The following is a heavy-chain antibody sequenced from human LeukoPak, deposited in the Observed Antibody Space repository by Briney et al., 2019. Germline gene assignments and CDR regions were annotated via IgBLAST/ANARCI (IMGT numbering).Heavy chain of an antibody. J-gene: IGHJ4*02. V-gene: IGHV3-23*01. Sequence: PGGSLRLSCAASGFTFSSYAMSWVRQAPGKGLEWVSAISGSGGSTYYADSVKGRFTISRDNSKNTLYLQMNSLRAEDTAVYYCAKLGGINGQQLFRLMRYYFDYWGQGTLVTVSS. CDR3: AKLGGINGQQLFRLMRYYFDY. CDR1: GFTFSSYA. CDR2: ISGSGGST. D-gene: IGHD6-13*01.